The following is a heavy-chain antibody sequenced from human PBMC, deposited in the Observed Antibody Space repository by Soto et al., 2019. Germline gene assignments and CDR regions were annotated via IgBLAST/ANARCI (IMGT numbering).Heavy chain of an antibody. D-gene: IGHD3-3*01. CDR1: GFTFDDYG. CDR2: INWNGGST. CDR3: AKDNDFWRGSGYFDY. V-gene: IGHV3-20*04. J-gene: IGHJ4*02. Sequence: GGSLRLSCAASGFTFDDYGMSWVRQAPGKGLEWVSGINWNGGSTGYADSVKDRFTISRDNAKNSLYLQMNRLIAENTAVYFCAKDNDFWRGSGYFDYWGQGTMVTVSS.